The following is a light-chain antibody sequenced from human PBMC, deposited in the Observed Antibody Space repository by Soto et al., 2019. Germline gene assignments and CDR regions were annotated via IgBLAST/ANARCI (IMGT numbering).Light chain of an antibody. CDR3: SSYTSSSHVI. J-gene: IGLJ2*01. CDR1: SSDVGGYNY. V-gene: IGLV2-14*01. Sequence: QSALTQPASVSGSPGQSITISCTGTSSDVGGYNYVSWYQQHPGKAPKLMIYEVSNRPSGVSNRFSGSKSGNTASLTISGLHAEDEADYYCSSYTSSSHVIFGGGTQLTVL. CDR2: EVS.